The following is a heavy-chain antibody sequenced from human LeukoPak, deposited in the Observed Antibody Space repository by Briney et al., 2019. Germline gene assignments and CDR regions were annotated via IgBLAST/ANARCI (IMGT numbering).Heavy chain of an antibody. CDR2: IYYTGST. V-gene: IGHV4-59*01. CDR3: ARGSGGANYFDY. CDR1: GGSISSYY. Sequence: SETLSLTCTVSGGSISSYYWSWIRQPPGKGLEWIGYIYYTGSTNYNPSLKSRVTISVDKAKDQFSLKLSSVTAADTAVFYCARGSGGANYFDYWGQGALVTVSS. J-gene: IGHJ4*02. D-gene: IGHD3-10*01.